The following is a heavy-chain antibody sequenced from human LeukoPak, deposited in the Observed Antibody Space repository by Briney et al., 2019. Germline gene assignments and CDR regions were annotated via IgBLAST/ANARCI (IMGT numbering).Heavy chain of an antibody. J-gene: IGHJ6*02. Sequence: PGGSLRLSCAASGFTFDDYGMSWVRQAPGKGLEWVSGINWNGGSTGYADSVKGRFTISRDNAKNSLYPQMNSLRAEDTALYYCARDYCSSTSFGCYYGMDVWGQGTTVTVSS. CDR1: GFTFDDYG. CDR2: INWNGGST. D-gene: IGHD2-2*01. V-gene: IGHV3-20*04. CDR3: ARDYCSSTSFGCYYGMDV.